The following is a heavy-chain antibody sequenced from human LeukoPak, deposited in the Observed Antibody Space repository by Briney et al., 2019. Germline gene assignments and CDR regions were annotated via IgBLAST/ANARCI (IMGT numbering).Heavy chain of an antibody. CDR2: IYYSGST. CDR3: ARGGSTGTVDY. D-gene: IGHD1/OR15-1a*01. J-gene: IGHJ4*02. V-gene: IGHV4-39*01. Sequence: NPSETLSLTCTVSGGSISSSSYYWGWIRQPPGEGLEWIGSIYYSGSTYYNPSLKSRVTISVDTSKNQFSLKLSSVTAADTAVYYCARGGSTGTVDYWGQGTLVTVSS. CDR1: GGSISSSSYY.